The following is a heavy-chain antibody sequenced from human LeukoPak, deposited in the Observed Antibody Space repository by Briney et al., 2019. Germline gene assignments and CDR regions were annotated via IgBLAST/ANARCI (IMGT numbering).Heavy chain of an antibody. J-gene: IGHJ4*02. CDR3: AKELGIFMVRGEPDY. CDR2: IWYDGSNK. V-gene: IGHV3-33*06. CDR1: GFTFSSYG. D-gene: IGHD3-10*01. Sequence: PGRSLRLSCAASGFTFSSYGMHWVRQAPGKGLEWVAVIWYDGSNKYYADSVKGRFTISRDNSKNTLYLQMNSLRAEDTAVYYCAKELGIFMVRGEPDYWGQGTLVTVSS.